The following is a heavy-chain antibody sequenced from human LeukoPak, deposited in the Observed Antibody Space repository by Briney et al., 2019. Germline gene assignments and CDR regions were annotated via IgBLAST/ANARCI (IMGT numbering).Heavy chain of an antibody. J-gene: IGHJ4*02. D-gene: IGHD2-21*02. Sequence: GGTLRLSCAASGFTLSSYWMTWVRQASGKGLEWVASIKQDGSDKYYVDSLKGRFTISRDNAKNSLYLQMNSLRAEDTAVYYCARAAYCGVNCYFYFDYWGQGTLVTVSS. CDR3: ARAAYCGVNCYFYFDY. V-gene: IGHV3-7*01. CDR1: GFTLSSYW. CDR2: IKQDGSDK.